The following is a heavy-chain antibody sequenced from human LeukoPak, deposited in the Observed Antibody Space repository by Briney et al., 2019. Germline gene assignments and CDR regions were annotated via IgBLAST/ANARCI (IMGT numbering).Heavy chain of an antibody. D-gene: IGHD3-22*01. V-gene: IGHV1-2*02. CDR2: IHPNSGGT. Sequence: ASVKVSCKASGYTFTRYGITWVRLAPGQGLEWMGWIHPNSGGTKYAQRFQGRVTVTRDTSISTVYMELSRLRSDDTAVYYCARWGKYYYDSSGYYYWGQGTLVSVSS. CDR3: ARWGKYYYDSSGYYY. J-gene: IGHJ4*02. CDR1: GYTFTRYG.